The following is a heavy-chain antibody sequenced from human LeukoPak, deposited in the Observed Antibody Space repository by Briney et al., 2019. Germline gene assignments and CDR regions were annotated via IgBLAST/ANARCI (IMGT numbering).Heavy chain of an antibody. CDR3: ARDHGIPGSGSYRFDY. CDR1: GFTFSSYS. V-gene: IGHV3-21*06. J-gene: IGHJ4*01. CDR2: INSSSSYI. Sequence: TGGSLRLSCAPSGFTFSSYSMNWVRQAPGKGLEWVSSINSSSSYIYYADSVKGRFTISRAYAKNLLYLQMNSLRIEDTAVYYCARDHGIPGSGSYRFDYWGHGTLVTVSS. D-gene: IGHD3-10*01.